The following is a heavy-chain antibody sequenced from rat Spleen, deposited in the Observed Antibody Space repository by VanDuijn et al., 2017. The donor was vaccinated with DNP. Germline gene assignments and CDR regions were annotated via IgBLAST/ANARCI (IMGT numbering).Heavy chain of an antibody. D-gene: IGHD1-2*01. CDR3: ARYSLIPRVWDY. Sequence: EVQLVESGGGLVQPGRSLKLSCAASGFTFRDYYMAWVRQAPTKGLEWVAYISYDGGSTYYGDSVKGRFTISRDNAKSTLYLQMNSLRSEEMATYYCARYSLIPRVWDYWGQGVMVTVSS. J-gene: IGHJ2*01. V-gene: IGHV5-22*01. CDR1: GFTFRDYY. CDR2: ISYDGGST.